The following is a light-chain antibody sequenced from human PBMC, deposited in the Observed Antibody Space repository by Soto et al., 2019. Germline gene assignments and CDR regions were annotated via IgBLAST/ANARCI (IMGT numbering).Light chain of an antibody. CDR1: QSVSSY. J-gene: IGKJ4*01. CDR3: QQRSNWPKLT. CDR2: DAS. V-gene: IGKV3-11*01. Sequence: EIVLTQSPATLSLSPGERATLSCRASQSVSSYLAWYQQKPGQAPRLLIYDASNRANGIPARFSGSGSGPDFTLTIISLEPEDFAVYYCQQRSNWPKLTFGGGTKVEIK.